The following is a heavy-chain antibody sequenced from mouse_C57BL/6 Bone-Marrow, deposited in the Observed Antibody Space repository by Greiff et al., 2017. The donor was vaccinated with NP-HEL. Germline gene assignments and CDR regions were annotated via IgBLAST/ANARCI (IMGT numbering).Heavy chain of an antibody. Sequence: VQLKESGAELVRPGASVKLSCTASGFNIKDDYMHWVKQRPEQGLEWIGWLDPENGATESASKFQGTATITADTSSNTAYLQLSSLTAEDTAVYYCTSIYPYAMDYWGQGTSVTVSS. V-gene: IGHV14-4*01. CDR3: TSIYPYAMDY. CDR1: GFNIKDDY. CDR2: LDPENGAT. J-gene: IGHJ4*01. D-gene: IGHD2-1*01.